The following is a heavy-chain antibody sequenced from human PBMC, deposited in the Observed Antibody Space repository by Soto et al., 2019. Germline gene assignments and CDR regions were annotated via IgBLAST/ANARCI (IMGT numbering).Heavy chain of an antibody. CDR2: IYHSGST. CDR1: GGSISSSNW. J-gene: IGHJ4*02. V-gene: IGHV4-4*02. CDR3: AGSEDGSGSRFDY. D-gene: IGHD3-10*01. Sequence: SETLSLTCAVSGGSISSSNWWSWVRQPPGKGLEWIGEIYHSGSTNYNPSLKSRVTISVDKSKNQFSLKLSSVTAADTAVYYCAGSEDGSGSRFDYWGQGTLVTVSS.